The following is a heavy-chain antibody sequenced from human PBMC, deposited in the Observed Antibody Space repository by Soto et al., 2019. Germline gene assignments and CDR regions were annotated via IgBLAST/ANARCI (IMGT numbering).Heavy chain of an antibody. V-gene: IGHV3-7*03. CDR3: ARWNYGMDV. CDR2: IRQDGSDE. CDR1: GFMFISYV. Sequence: PGGSLRLSCAASGFMFISYVMSWVRQAPGKGLEWVANIRQDGSDEYFVDSVKGRFTISRDNAKNSLYLQMNSLRAEDTAVYKCARWNYGMDVWGQGTTVTVSS. J-gene: IGHJ6*02.